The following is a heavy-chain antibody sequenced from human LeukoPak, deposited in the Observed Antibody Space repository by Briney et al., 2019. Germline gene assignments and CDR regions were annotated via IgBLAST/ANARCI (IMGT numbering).Heavy chain of an antibody. Sequence: SETLSLTCTVSGASITNYYWSWIRQPPGKGLEWIGYIYYSGSTNYNPSLKSRVTISVDTSKNQFSLKLSSVTAADTAVYYCARASGLWVNVFDYWGQGTLVTVSS. CDR2: IYYSGST. V-gene: IGHV4-59*01. J-gene: IGHJ4*02. CDR3: ARASGLWVNVFDY. CDR1: GASITNYY. D-gene: IGHD3-16*01.